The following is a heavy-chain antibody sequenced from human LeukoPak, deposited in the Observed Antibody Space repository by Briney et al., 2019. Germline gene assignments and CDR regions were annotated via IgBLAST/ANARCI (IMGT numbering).Heavy chain of an antibody. CDR2: YSGSP. CDR1: GDSISSSPYY. V-gene: IGHV4-39*01. Sequence: PSETLSLTCTVSGDSISSSPYYWGWIRQPPGKGLEWVGSYSGSPYYTPSLKSRVTISVDTSKNQLSLTLTSVTAADTAVYYCARHAVVVAANDYWGQGTLVTVSS. D-gene: IGHD2-15*01. J-gene: IGHJ4*02. CDR3: ARHAVVVAANDY.